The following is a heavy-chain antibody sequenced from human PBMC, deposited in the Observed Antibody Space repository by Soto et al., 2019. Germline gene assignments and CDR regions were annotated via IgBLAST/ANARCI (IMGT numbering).Heavy chain of an antibody. J-gene: IGHJ6*02. CDR3: AVVPAAHGHYGMDV. Sequence: GGSLRLSCAASGFSFSSYSMNWVRQAPGKGLEWVSYISSSSSSTIYYADSVKGRFTISRDNAKNSLYLQMNSLRAEDTAVYYCAVVPAAHGHYGMDVWGQGTTVTVSS. V-gene: IGHV3-48*01. CDR1: GFSFSSYS. CDR2: ISSSSSSTI. D-gene: IGHD2-2*01.